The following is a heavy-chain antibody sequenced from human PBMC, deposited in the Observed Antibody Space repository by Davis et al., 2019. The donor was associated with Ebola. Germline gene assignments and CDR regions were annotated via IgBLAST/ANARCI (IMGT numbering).Heavy chain of an antibody. V-gene: IGHV3-30*03. CDR2: ISYDGSNK. CDR3: ARDGGYCSSTSCSHMDV. J-gene: IGHJ6*03. CDR1: GFTFSSYG. Sequence: PGGSLRLSCAASGFTFSSYGMHWVRQAPGKGLEWVAVISYDGSNKYYADSVKGRFTISRDNSKNTLYLQMNSLRAEDTAVYYCARDGGYCSSTSCSHMDVWGKGTTVTVSS. D-gene: IGHD2-2*01.